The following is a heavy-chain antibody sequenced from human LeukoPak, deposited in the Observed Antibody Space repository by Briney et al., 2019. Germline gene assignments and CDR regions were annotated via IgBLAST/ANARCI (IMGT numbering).Heavy chain of an antibody. Sequence: SSETLSLTCTVSGGSISSGDYYWSWIRQPPGKGLEWIGSIYYSGSTYYNPSLKSRVTISVDTSKNQFSLKLSSVTAADTAVYYCARIYCSGGSCYRALFDYWGQGTLVTVSS. CDR2: IYYSGST. D-gene: IGHD2-15*01. V-gene: IGHV4-39*01. CDR3: ARIYCSGGSCYRALFDY. CDR1: GGSISSGDYY. J-gene: IGHJ4*02.